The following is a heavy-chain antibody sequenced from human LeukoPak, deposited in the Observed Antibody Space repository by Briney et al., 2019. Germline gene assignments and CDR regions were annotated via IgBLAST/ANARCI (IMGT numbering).Heavy chain of an antibody. CDR2: IYSGGST. J-gene: IGHJ4*02. Sequence: PGGSLRLSCAASGFTVSSNYMSWVRQAPGKGLEWVSVIYSGGSTDYADSVKGRYTISRDNSKNTLYLQMNSLRAEDTAVYYCAKMLRAVITHYFHYWGQGTLVTVSS. CDR3: AKMLRAVITHYFHY. D-gene: IGHD3-22*01. V-gene: IGHV3-53*01. CDR1: GFTVSSNY.